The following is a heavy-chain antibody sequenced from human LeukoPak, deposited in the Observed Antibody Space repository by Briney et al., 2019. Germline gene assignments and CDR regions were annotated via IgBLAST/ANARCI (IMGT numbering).Heavy chain of an antibody. V-gene: IGHV1-2*02. CDR2: INPNSGGT. J-gene: IGHJ4*02. CDR1: GYTFTGYY. D-gene: IGHD6-19*01. Sequence: GASVKVSCKASGYTFTGYYMHWVRQAPGQGLEWMGWINPNSGGTNYAQKFQGRVTMTRDTSISTAYMELSRLRSDDTAVYYCARVSWDYSSGWSFGGFDYWGQGTLVTVSS. CDR3: ARVSWDYSSGWSFGGFDY.